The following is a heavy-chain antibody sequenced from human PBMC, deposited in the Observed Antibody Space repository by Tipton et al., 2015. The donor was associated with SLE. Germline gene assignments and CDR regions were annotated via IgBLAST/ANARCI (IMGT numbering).Heavy chain of an antibody. V-gene: IGHV4-39*07. J-gene: IGHJ4*02. CDR3: ATHRGMVQGVLMPFDY. D-gene: IGHD3-10*01. Sequence: TLSLTCTVSGGSISSINYYWGWIRQPPGKGLEWIGSIYYDGRTYYNSSLKSRVTISLDTSKNQFSLKLSSVTAADTVLYFCATHRGMVQGVLMPFDYWGQGTLVTVSS. CDR2: IYYDGRT. CDR1: GGSISSINYY.